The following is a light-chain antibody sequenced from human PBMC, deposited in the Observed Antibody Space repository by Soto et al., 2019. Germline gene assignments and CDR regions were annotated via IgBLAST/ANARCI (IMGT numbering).Light chain of an antibody. V-gene: IGKV3-15*01. CDR2: GAS. J-gene: IGKJ1*01. CDR1: ESVSSN. Sequence: EIEMTQSPATLSLAPGERVTLSCRASESVSSNLAWYQQKPGQAPRLLIYGASTRATGIPARFSGSGSGTEFTLTISSLQPDDFATYYCQQYNSYSRTFGQGTKVDIK. CDR3: QQYNSYSRT.